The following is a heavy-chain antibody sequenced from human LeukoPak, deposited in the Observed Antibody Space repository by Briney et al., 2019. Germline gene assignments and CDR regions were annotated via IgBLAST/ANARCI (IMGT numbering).Heavy chain of an antibody. V-gene: IGHV4-30-4*01. D-gene: IGHD3-10*01. Sequence: PSETLSLTCTVSGGSISSGDYYWSWIRQPPGKGLEGIGNICYSGSTYYNPSLKSRVTISVDTSKNQFSLKLSSVTAADTAVYYCARVWYGSGSYYNLGYYYGMDVWGQGTTVTVSS. CDR1: GGSISSGDYY. CDR2: ICYSGST. J-gene: IGHJ6*02. CDR3: ARVWYGSGSYYNLGYYYGMDV.